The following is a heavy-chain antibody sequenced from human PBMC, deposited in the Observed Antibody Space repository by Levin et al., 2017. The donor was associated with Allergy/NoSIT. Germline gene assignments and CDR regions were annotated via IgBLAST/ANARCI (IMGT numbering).Heavy chain of an antibody. CDR1: GFTFNTYA. J-gene: IGHJ4*02. D-gene: IGHD6-19*01. CDR3: AIRISAWYFDY. V-gene: IGHV3-23*01. CDR2: ISDTGGGT. Sequence: GGSLRLSCEASGFTFNTYAMAWVRQVPGQGLEWVSGISDTGGGTYYSDSVQGRFTISRDNSKNTLFLQMNSLRAEDTAIYYCAIRISAWYFDYWGQGTLVTVSS.